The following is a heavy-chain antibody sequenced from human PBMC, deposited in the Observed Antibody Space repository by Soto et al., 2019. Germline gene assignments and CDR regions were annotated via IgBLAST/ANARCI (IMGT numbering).Heavy chain of an antibody. CDR2: IYPGDSDI. CDR1: GYSFAGYW. D-gene: IGHD3-3*01. V-gene: IGHV5-51*01. CDR3: ARLPSIFGVGNDAFDX. Sequence: PVESLKISCQGSGYSFAGYWIGWMRQMPGKGLELMVIIYPGDSDIRYSPYFQGQVTISADKSISTAYLQWSSLKASDTALYYCARLPSIFGVGNDAFDXWGQGTMFTVS. J-gene: IGHJ3*02.